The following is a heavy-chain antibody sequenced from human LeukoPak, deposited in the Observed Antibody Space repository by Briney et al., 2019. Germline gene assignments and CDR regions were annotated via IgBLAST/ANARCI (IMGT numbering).Heavy chain of an antibody. D-gene: IGHD6-6*01. CDR2: IRYDGSNK. V-gene: IGHV3-30*02. CDR3: AKGNSSSGGFDY. Sequence: ETGGSLRLSCAASGFTFSSYGMHWVRQAPGKGLEWVAFIRYDGSNKYYADSVKGRFTISRDNSKNTLYLQMNSLRAEDTAVYYCAKGNSSSGGFDYWGQGTLVTVSS. J-gene: IGHJ4*02. CDR1: GFTFSSYG.